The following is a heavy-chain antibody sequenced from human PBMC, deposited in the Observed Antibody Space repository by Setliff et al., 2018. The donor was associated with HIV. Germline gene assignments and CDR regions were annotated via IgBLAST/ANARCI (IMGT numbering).Heavy chain of an antibody. CDR1: GGSISTYY. J-gene: IGHJ4*02. CDR2: IYYSGFT. D-gene: IGHD5-18*01. CDR3: ARGADSYGSVFDY. V-gene: IGHV4-59*12. Sequence: SETLSLTCTVSGGSISTYYWSWIRQPPGKGLEWIGYIYYSGFTSYNPSLKSRVTISLDTSKNQFSLKLSSVTAADTAVYYCARGADSYGSVFDYWGQGTLVTVSS.